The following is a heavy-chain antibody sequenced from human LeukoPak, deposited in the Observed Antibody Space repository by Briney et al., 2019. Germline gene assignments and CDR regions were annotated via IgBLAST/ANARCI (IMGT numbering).Heavy chain of an antibody. CDR3: ATDRAQLATLRGTFGI. CDR1: GYTLTELS. CDR2: FDPEDGET. D-gene: IGHD6-6*01. J-gene: IGHJ3*02. Sequence: ASVKVSCKVSGYTLTELSMHWVRQAPGKGLEWMGGFDPEDGETIYAQKFQGRVTMTEDTSTDTAYMELSSLRSEDTAVYYCATDRAQLATLRGTFGIWGQGTMVTVSS. V-gene: IGHV1-24*01.